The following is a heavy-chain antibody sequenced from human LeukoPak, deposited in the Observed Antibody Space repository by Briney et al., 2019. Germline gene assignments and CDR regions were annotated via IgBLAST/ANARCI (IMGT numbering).Heavy chain of an antibody. D-gene: IGHD2-2*02. CDR1: GGSFSGYY. CDR2: INHSGST. Sequence: SETLSLTCAVYGGSFSGYYWSWIRQPPGKGLEWIGEINHSGSTNYNPSLKGRVTISVDTSKNQFSLKLSSVTAADTAVYYCARAACSSTSCYTFRSYYFDYWGQGTLVTVSS. J-gene: IGHJ4*02. CDR3: ARAACSSTSCYTFRSYYFDY. V-gene: IGHV4-34*01.